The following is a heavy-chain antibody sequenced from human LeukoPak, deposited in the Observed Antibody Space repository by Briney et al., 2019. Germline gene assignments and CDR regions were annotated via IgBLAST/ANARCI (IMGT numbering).Heavy chain of an antibody. V-gene: IGHV1-18*01. Sequence: GASVKVSCKASGYTFTSYGISWVRQARGQGLEWMGWISAYNGNTNYAQKLQGRVTITADKSTSTAYMELSSLRSEDTAVCYCAYQLLGEGYWFDPWGQGTLVTVSS. J-gene: IGHJ5*02. D-gene: IGHD2-2*01. CDR1: GYTFTSYG. CDR3: AYQLLGEGYWFDP. CDR2: ISAYNGNT.